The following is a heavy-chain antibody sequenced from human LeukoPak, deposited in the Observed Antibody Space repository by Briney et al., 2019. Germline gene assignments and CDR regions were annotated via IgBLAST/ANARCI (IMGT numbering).Heavy chain of an antibody. CDR3: ARGDFCSKSNCYLRPMDV. V-gene: IGHV4-59*01. CDR1: GGSISDYY. J-gene: IGHJ6*03. Sequence: SETLSLTCTVSGGSISDYYWNWIRQPPGKGLEWIGYIYYSGSTTYNPSLKSRVTMSVDTAKNQFPLTVRSVTAADTAVYYCARGDFCSKSNCYLRPMDVWGKGTTVTVSS. D-gene: IGHD3-3*01. CDR2: IYYSGST.